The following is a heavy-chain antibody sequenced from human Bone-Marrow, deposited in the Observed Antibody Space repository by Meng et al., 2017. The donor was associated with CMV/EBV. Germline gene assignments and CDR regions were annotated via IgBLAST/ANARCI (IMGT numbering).Heavy chain of an antibody. V-gene: IGHV3-53*01. CDR3: ARGGDFNCMDV. Sequence: GESLKISCAASGFSVTDNYMTWVRQAPGKGLEWVSVIYSLGTTYYADSVKGRLTISRDTAKNTVLLQMNSLRAEDTAVSYCARGGDFNCMDVWGQGTTVTVSS. CDR1: GFSVTDNY. J-gene: IGHJ6*02. CDR2: IYSLGTT. D-gene: IGHD3-16*01.